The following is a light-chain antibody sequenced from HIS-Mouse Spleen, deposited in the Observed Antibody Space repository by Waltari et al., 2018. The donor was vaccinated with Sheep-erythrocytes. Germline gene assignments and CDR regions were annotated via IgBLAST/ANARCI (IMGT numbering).Light chain of an antibody. Sequence: SYELTQPPSVSVSPGQTASITCSGDKLGDKYACWYQQKPGQFPVLVIYQDSKRPSGIPERFSGSNSGNTATMTISGTQAMDEADYYCQAGDSSTAWVFGGGTKLTVL. CDR1: KLGDKY. J-gene: IGLJ3*02. CDR3: QAGDSSTAWV. CDR2: QDS. V-gene: IGLV3-1*01.